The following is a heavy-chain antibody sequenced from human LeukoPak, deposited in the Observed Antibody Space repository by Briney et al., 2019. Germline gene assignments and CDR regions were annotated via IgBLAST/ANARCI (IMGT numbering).Heavy chain of an antibody. J-gene: IGHJ3*02. CDR3: ARGPLGSSGSGDAFDI. D-gene: IGHD3-22*01. CDR2: ISYDGSNK. Sequence: PGGSLRLSCATFGFTLRYYQMNWVRQAPGKGLEWVAVISYDGSNKYYADSVKGRFTISRDNSKNALHLQMNSLRAEDTAVYYCARGPLGSSGSGDAFDIWGQGTMVTVSS. CDR1: GFTLRYYQ. V-gene: IGHV3-30*04.